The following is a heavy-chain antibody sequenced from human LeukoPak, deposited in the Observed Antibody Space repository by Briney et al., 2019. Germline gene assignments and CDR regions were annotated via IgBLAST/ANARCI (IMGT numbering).Heavy chain of an antibody. CDR2: IKSKTDGGTT. Sequence: GGSLRLSCAASGFTFSNAWMSWVRQAPGKGLEWVGRIKSKTDGGTTDYAAPVKGRFTISRDDSKNTLYLQMNSLKTEDTAVYYCTTDMGSNWNDYAFDIWGQGTMVTVSS. J-gene: IGHJ3*02. V-gene: IGHV3-15*01. CDR1: GFTFSNAW. D-gene: IGHD1-20*01. CDR3: TTDMGSNWNDYAFDI.